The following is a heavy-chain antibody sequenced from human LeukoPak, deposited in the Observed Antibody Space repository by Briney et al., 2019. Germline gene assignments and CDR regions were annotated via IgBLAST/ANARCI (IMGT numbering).Heavy chain of an antibody. CDR1: GYTFTIYG. CDR3: ARVRSGGSGSSHEYYFDY. V-gene: IGHV1-18*01. CDR2: ISAYNGNT. J-gene: IGHJ4*02. D-gene: IGHD3-10*01. Sequence: ASVKVSCKASGYTFTIYGISWVRQAPGQGLEWMGWISAYNGNTNYAQKLQGRVTMTTDTSTSTAYMELRSLRSDDTAVYYCARVRSGGSGSSHEYYFDYWGQGTLVTVSS.